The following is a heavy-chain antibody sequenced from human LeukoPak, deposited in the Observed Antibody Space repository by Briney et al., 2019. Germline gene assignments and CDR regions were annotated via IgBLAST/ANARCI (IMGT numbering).Heavy chain of an antibody. V-gene: IGHV4-61*02. D-gene: IGHD1-26*01. CDR3: ASGIVGAHPDGFDP. J-gene: IGHJ5*02. CDR2: IYTSGST. Sequence: PSQTLSLTCTVSGGSISSGSYYWSWIRQPAGKGLEWIGRIYTSGSTNYNPSLKSRVTISVDTSKNQFSLKLSSVTAADTAVYYCASGIVGAHPDGFDPWGQGTLVTVSS. CDR1: GGSISSGSYY.